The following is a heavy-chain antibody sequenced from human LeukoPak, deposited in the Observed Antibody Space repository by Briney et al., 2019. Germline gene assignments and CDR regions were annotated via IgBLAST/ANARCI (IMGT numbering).Heavy chain of an antibody. V-gene: IGHV1-2*02. Sequence: ASVKVSCKASGYTFTGRYMHWVRQAPGQGLEWMGWINPNSGDTSYAQKFQGRVTMTRDTSISTTYMELRSLRSDDTAVFYYARGTAVPYLDSWGQGTLVTVSS. CDR1: GYTFTGRY. J-gene: IGHJ4*02. CDR3: ARGTAVPYLDS. CDR2: INPNSGDT. D-gene: IGHD6-25*01.